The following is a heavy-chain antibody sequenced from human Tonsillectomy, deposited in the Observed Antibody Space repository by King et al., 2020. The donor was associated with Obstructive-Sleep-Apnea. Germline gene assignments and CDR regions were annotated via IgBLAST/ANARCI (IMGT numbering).Heavy chain of an antibody. Sequence: TLKESGRALVKPTDNLTLTCSLSGFSITTYGVGVGWIRQSPGKALECLALIYWDDDKRYSPSLRSRLTITKDTSKNQVVLTMTNMDPVDTATYYCAHRRVSNGNWNSGDFDYWGQGTLVTVSS. D-gene: IGHD5/OR15-5a*01. CDR3: AHRRVSNGNWNSGDFDY. V-gene: IGHV2-5*02. CDR2: IYWDDDK. J-gene: IGHJ4*02. CDR1: GFSITTYGVG.